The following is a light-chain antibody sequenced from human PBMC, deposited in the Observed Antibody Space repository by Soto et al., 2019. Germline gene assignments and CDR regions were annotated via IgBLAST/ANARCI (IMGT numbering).Light chain of an antibody. V-gene: IGKV3-15*01. CDR1: QSVSRN. CDR3: QQYNNWPPWT. J-gene: IGKJ1*01. CDR2: RAS. Sequence: EIVMTQSPATLSVSPGERATLSCRASQSVSRNLAWYQQKPCQPHSLLIYRASTMATGIPARFSGSGSWTEFTLTISSLQSEDFAFYYCQQYNNWPPWTFGQGTKVEVK.